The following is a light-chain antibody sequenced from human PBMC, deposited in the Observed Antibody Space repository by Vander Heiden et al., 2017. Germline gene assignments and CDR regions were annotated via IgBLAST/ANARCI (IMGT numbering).Light chain of an antibody. J-gene: IGKJ4*01. CDR1: QSVSSNY. V-gene: IGKV3-20*01. Sequence: EIVLPQSPGTLSLSPGERATLSCRASQSVSSNYLAWYRQKPGQAPRLLIYGASTRATGIPDRFSGSGSGTDFTLTISRLEPEDFAMYYCQQYGSSQTFGGGTKVEIK. CDR2: GAS. CDR3: QQYGSSQT.